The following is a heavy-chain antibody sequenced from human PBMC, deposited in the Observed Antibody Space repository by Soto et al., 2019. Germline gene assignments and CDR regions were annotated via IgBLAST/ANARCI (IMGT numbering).Heavy chain of an antibody. J-gene: IGHJ6*02. CDR2: IDGIGTTI. V-gene: IGHV3-48*02. CDR1: GFTLRNYS. D-gene: IGHD6-13*01. Sequence: GGSLRLSCSVTGFTLRNYSMNWVRKAPGKGLEWVSYIDGIGTTIYYADSVKGRFAISRDNAKNSVYLQISSLRDEDTAVYFCARDELLATVGTKSYHGLDVWGQGNAVTVSS. CDR3: ARDELLATVGTKSYHGLDV.